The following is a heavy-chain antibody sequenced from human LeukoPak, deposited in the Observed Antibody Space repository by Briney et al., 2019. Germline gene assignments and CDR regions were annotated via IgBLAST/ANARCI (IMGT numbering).Heavy chain of an antibody. Sequence: ASVKVSCKASGGTFSSYAISWVRQAPGQGLEWMGRIIPILGIANYAQKFQGRVTITADKSTSTAYMELSSLRAEDTAVYYCAKVRGSYSPVGHGMDVWGQGTTVTVSS. D-gene: IGHD1-26*01. CDR1: GGTFSSYA. V-gene: IGHV1-69*04. CDR3: AKVRGSYSPVGHGMDV. J-gene: IGHJ6*02. CDR2: IIPILGIA.